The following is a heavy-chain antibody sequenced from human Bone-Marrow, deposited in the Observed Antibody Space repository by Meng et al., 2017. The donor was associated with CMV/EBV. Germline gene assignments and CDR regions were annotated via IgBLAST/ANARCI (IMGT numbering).Heavy chain of an antibody. J-gene: IGHJ4*02. CDR1: GFTFSDYY. D-gene: IGHD2-2*02. CDR3: ARDQSVGDIVVVPAAIMDY. Sequence: GESLKISCAASGFTFSDYYMSWIRQAPGKGLEWVSYISSSGSTIYYADSVKGRFTISRDNAKNSLYLQMNSLRAEDTAVYYCARDQSVGDIVVVPAAIMDYWGQGTLVTVSS. V-gene: IGHV3-11*04. CDR2: ISSSGSTI.